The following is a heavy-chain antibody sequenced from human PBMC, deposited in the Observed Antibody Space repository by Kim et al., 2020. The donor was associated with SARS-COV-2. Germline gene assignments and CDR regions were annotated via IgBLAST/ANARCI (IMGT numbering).Heavy chain of an antibody. V-gene: IGHV3-30-3*01. D-gene: IGHD4-17*01. CDR2: ISYDGNNK. Sequence: GGSLRLSCAASGFTFSTFAMHWVRQAPGKGLEWVAVISYDGNNKYYADSVKGRFTISRDNSKDMLYLHMNSLRAEDTAVYYCARAAYGDYVAVFFDSWGQGNLVTVSS. CDR1: GFTFSTFA. CDR3: ARAAYGDYVAVFFDS. J-gene: IGHJ4*02.